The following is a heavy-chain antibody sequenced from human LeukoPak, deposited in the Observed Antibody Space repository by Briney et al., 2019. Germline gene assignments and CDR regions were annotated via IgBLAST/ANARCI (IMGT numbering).Heavy chain of an antibody. CDR2: ISAYNGNT. Sequence: ASVKVSCKASGYTFTSYGISWVRQAPGQGLERMGWISAYNGNTNYAQKLQGRVTMTTDTSTSTAYMELRSLRSDDTAVYYCARDRQGIAVAGWYFDYWGQGTLVTVSS. CDR3: ARDRQGIAVAGWYFDY. D-gene: IGHD6-19*01. CDR1: GYTFTSYG. J-gene: IGHJ4*02. V-gene: IGHV1-18*01.